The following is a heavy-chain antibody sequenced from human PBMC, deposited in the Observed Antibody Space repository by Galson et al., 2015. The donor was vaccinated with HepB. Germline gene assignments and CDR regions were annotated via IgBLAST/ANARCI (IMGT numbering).Heavy chain of an antibody. Sequence: SLRLSCAASGSNVSSNYMSWVRQAPGKGLEWVSVIYSDGSTYYADSVKGRFTISRDNSKNTPYLQMNSLRAEDTAVYYCARGLDTTGWSDLESYYGMDVWGQGTTVTVSS. CDR1: GSNVSSNY. J-gene: IGHJ6*02. CDR3: ARGLDTTGWSDLESYYGMDV. CDR2: IYSDGST. V-gene: IGHV3-53*01. D-gene: IGHD6-19*01.